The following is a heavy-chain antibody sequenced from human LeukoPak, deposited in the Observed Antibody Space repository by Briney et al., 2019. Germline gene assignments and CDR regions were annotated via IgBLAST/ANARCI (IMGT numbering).Heavy chain of an antibody. Sequence: GGSLRHSRAASGFTFRSYAMHWVRQAPGKGLEWVAAISYDGSNKYYADSVQGRFTISRDNCKNTLYLQMNSLRAEDTAVYYCARPSTSPWGQGTLVTVSS. J-gene: IGHJ5*02. CDR2: ISYDGSNK. V-gene: IGHV3-30*01. D-gene: IGHD5/OR15-5a*01. CDR1: GFTFRSYA. CDR3: ARPSTSP.